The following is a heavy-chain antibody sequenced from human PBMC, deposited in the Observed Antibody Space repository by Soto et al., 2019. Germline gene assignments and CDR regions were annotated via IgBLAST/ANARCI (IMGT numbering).Heavy chain of an antibody. V-gene: IGHV3-13*01. CDR2: IGTAGDT. CDR1: GFTFSSYD. J-gene: IGHJ6*02. Sequence: EVQLVESGGGLVQPGGSLRLSCAASGFTFSSYDMHWDRQATGKGLEWVSAIGTAGDTYYPGSVKGRFTISRENAKNSLYLQMNSLSAGDTAVYYCAREAWMGSTGMDVWGQGTTVTVSS. CDR3: AREAWMGSTGMDV. D-gene: IGHD2-2*03.